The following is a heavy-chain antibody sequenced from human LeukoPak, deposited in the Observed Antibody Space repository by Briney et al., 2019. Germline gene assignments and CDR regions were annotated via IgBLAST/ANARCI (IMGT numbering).Heavy chain of an antibody. CDR2: ISGSGGST. V-gene: IGHV3-23*01. CDR1: GFTFSSYA. D-gene: IGHD6-6*01. CDR3: ARDAHKYSSSSLDY. Sequence: SGGSLRLSCAASGFTFSSYAMSWVRQAPGKGLEWVSAISGSGGSTYYADSVKGRFTISRDNSKNTLYLQMNSLGADDTAVYYCARDAHKYSSSSLDYWGQGTLVTVSS. J-gene: IGHJ4*02.